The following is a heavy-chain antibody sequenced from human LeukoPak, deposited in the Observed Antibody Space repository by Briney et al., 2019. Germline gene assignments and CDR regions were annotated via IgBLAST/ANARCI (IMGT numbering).Heavy chain of an antibody. Sequence: GGSLRLSCVPSGFSFSDYYMGWIRQAPGKGLEWLSYISPSSAYTDYADSVKGRFTISRDNAKNSLDLQVNSLRAEDTAVYFCARYSVGASHYFDYWGQGTLVTVA. D-gene: IGHD1-26*01. CDR2: ISPSSAYT. V-gene: IGHV3-11*03. CDR3: ARYSVGASHYFDY. J-gene: IGHJ4*02. CDR1: GFSFSDYY.